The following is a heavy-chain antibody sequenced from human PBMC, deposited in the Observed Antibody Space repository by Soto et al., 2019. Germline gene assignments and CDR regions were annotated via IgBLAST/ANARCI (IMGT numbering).Heavy chain of an antibody. D-gene: IGHD3-3*01. CDR3: ARDLGDFWSIRYYYYYMDV. J-gene: IGHJ6*03. CDR1: GGSISSYY. Sequence: QVQLQESGPGLVKPSETLSLTCTVSGGSISSYYWSWIRQPPGKGLEWIGYIYYSGSTNYTPSLKSRVTISVDTSKNQFSLKLSSVTAADTAVYYCARDLGDFWSIRYYYYYMDVWGKGTTVTVSS. CDR2: IYYSGST. V-gene: IGHV4-59*01.